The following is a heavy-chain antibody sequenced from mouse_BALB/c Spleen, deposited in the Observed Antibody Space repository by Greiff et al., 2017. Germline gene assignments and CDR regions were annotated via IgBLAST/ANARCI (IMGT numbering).Heavy chain of an antibody. D-gene: IGHD1-1*01. Sequence: DVQLQESGAELVRSGASVKLSCTASGFNIKDYYMHWVKQRPEQGLEWIGWIDPENGDTEYAPKFQGKATMTADTSSNTAYLQLSSLTSEDTAVYYCNLYYYGSSYYFDYWGQGTTLTVSS. CDR2: IDPENGDT. J-gene: IGHJ2*01. CDR1: GFNIKDYY. V-gene: IGHV14-4*02. CDR3: NLYYYGSSYYFDY.